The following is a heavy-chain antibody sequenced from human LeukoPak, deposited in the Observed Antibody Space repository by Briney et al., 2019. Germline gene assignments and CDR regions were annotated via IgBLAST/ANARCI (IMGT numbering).Heavy chain of an antibody. CDR2: ISYDGSII. J-gene: IGHJ4*02. D-gene: IGHD2-2*01. CDR1: GFTFSSYA. V-gene: IGHV3-30*04. CDR3: ARDRVRSVVVPAAPQDY. Sequence: GRSLRLSCAASGFTFSSYAMHWVRQAPGQGLEWVAVISYDGSIIYYADSVKGRFTISRDNSKNTLYLQMNSLRDADTAVYYCARDRVRSVVVPAAPQDYWGQGTLVTVSS.